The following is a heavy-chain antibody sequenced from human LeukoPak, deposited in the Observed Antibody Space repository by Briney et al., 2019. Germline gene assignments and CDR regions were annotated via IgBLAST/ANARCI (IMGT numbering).Heavy chain of an antibody. Sequence: RPGGSLRLSCAASGFTFDDYAMSWVRQAPGKGLEGVSGINWNGGSTGYVDSVKGRFAISRDNAKNSLYLQMNSLRGEDTALYYCARDAHFGGVFDIWGQGTMVTVSS. D-gene: IGHD2-21*01. CDR3: ARDAHFGGVFDI. CDR1: GFTFDDYA. J-gene: IGHJ3*02. CDR2: INWNGGST. V-gene: IGHV3-20*04.